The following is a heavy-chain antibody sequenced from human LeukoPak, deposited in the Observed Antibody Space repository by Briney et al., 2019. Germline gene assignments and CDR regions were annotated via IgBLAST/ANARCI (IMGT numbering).Heavy chain of an antibody. CDR1: GGSISSYY. Sequence: PSETLSLTCTVSGGSISSYYWSWIRQPPGKGLEWIGYIYYSGSTNYNPSLKSRVTISVDTSKNQFSLKLSSVTAGDTAVYYCARGFGHNDYWGQGTLVTVSS. J-gene: IGHJ4*02. CDR3: ARGFGHNDY. CDR2: IYYSGST. V-gene: IGHV4-59*08. D-gene: IGHD3-10*01.